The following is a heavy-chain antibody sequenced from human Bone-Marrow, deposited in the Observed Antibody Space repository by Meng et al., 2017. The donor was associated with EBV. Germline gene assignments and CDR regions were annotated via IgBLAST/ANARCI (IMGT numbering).Heavy chain of an antibody. J-gene: IGHJ2*01. Sequence: GQRQRWRAGLLKPSETLSLTCAVYGGSFSGYQWSWIRQPPGKGLEWIGKINHSGNTNYNPSLKSRVTISVDTSKNQFSLKLRSVTAADTAVYYCARGRAYSSSTGWYFDLWGRGTLVTVSS. CDR1: GGSFSGYQ. D-gene: IGHD6-6*01. CDR2: INHSGNT. V-gene: IGHV4-34*01. CDR3: ARGRAYSSSTGWYFDL.